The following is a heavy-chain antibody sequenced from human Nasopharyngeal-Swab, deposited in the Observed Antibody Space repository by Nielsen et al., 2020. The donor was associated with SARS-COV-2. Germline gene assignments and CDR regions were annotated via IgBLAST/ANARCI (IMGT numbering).Heavy chain of an antibody. Sequence: VRQAPGKGLEWVAAIVGSGDISGSGGSTYYADSVKGRFTISRDNSKNTLYLQMNSLRAEDTAVYYCARAAAGTYRNWFDPWGQGTLGTVSS. V-gene: IGHV3-23*01. J-gene: IGHJ5*02. CDR3: ARAAAGTYRNWFDP. CDR2: IVGSGDISGSGGST. D-gene: IGHD6-13*01.